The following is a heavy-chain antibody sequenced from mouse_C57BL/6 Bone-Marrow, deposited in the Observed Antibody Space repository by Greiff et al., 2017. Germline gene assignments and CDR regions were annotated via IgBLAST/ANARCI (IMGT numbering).Heavy chain of an antibody. J-gene: IGHJ3*01. Sequence: DVKLVESGGGLVQPGGSMKLSCVASGFTFSNYWMNWVRQSPEKGLEWVAQIRLKSDNYATHYAESVKGRFTISRDDSKSSVYLQMNNLRAEDTGIYYCTAGDGYLFAYWGQGTLVTVSA. CDR1: GFTFSNYW. V-gene: IGHV6-3*01. CDR3: TAGDGYLFAY. D-gene: IGHD2-3*01. CDR2: IRLKSDNYAT.